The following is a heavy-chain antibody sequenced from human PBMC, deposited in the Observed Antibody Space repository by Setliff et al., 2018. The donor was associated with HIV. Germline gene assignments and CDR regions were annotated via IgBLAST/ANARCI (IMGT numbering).Heavy chain of an antibody. Sequence: PGESLKISCTGSGYSFTSNWIGWVRQMPGKGLEWMGIIHPVDSDTRYSPSFQGQVTISADKSINTAYLQWSTLKASDAAMFYCARSDSANWYVDYWGQGTLVTVSS. CDR1: GYSFTSNW. CDR3: ARSDSANWYVDY. V-gene: IGHV5-51*01. CDR2: IHPVDSDT. J-gene: IGHJ4*02. D-gene: IGHD1-1*01.